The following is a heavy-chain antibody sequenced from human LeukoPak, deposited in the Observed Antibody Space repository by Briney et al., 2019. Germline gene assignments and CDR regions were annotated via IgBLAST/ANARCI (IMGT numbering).Heavy chain of an antibody. CDR1: GFTFSNHW. CDR2: IKSDGSST. J-gene: IGHJ6*02. V-gene: IGHV3-74*01. D-gene: IGHD2-21*02. Sequence: GGSLRLSCAASGFTFSNHWMHWVRQAPGEALMWVSRIKSDGSSTTYADSVKGRFTISRDNAKNTLYLQMNSLRAEDTAVYYCSRDSLSSCGGDCYSGLDVWGQGTTVTVSS. CDR3: SRDSLSSCGGDCYSGLDV.